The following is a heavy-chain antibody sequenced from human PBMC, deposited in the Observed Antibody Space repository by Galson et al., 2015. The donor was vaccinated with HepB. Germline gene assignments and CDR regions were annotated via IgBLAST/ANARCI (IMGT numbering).Heavy chain of an antibody. V-gene: IGHV3-23*01. D-gene: IGHD5-18*01. CDR2: VSGNGDIT. Sequence: SLRLSCAASGFTFSNYAMSWVRQAPGSGLEWVSAVSGNGDITYWADSVKGRFTISRDNSKNTLYLQMNSLRAEDTAVYYCAKDWGYHSYGDYGMDVWGQGATVTVSS. J-gene: IGHJ6*02. CDR1: GFTFSNYA. CDR3: AKDWGYHSYGDYGMDV.